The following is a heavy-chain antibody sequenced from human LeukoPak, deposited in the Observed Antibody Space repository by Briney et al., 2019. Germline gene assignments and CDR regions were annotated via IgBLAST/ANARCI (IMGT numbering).Heavy chain of an antibody. CDR3: ARGPIRARPIFGVVRNWFDP. Sequence: PSETLSLTCAVYGGSFSGYYWSWIRQPPGKGLDWIGEINHSGSTNYNPSLKSRVTISVDTSKNQFSLKLSSVTAADTAVYYCARGPIRARPIFGVVRNWFDPWGQGTLVTVSS. J-gene: IGHJ5*02. D-gene: IGHD3-3*01. CDR2: INHSGST. V-gene: IGHV4-34*01. CDR1: GGSFSGYY.